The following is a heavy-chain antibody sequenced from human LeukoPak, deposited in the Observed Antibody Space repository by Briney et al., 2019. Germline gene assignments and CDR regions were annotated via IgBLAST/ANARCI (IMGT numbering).Heavy chain of an antibody. CDR1: GFTFSSYG. D-gene: IGHD3-10*01. CDR3: AKDHGSGSYYYYYYMDV. Sequence: PGGSLRLSCAASGFTFSSYGMHWVRQAPGKGLEWVAFIRYDGSNKYYADSVEGRFTISRDNSKNTLYLQMNSLRAEDTAVYYCAKDHGSGSYYYYYYMDVWGKGTTVTISS. J-gene: IGHJ6*03. CDR2: IRYDGSNK. V-gene: IGHV3-30*02.